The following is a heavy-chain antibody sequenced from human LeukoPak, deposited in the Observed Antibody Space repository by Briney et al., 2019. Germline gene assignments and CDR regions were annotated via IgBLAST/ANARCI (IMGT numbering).Heavy chain of an antibody. CDR1: GFTFDHYA. V-gene: IGHV3-23*01. Sequence: GGSLRLSCAASGFTFDHYAMTWVRQAPGKGLEWVSSVSGSSYTKYYGDSVKGRFTISRDNSKNTLYLLMNSLRVEDTAMYYCAKVGPASWERSPLVYFDFWGQGTLVTVSS. D-gene: IGHD1-1*01. CDR2: VSGSSYTK. J-gene: IGHJ4*02. CDR3: AKVGPASWERSPLVYFDF.